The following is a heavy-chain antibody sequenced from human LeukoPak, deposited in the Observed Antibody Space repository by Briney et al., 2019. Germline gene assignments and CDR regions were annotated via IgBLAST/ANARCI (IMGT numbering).Heavy chain of an antibody. J-gene: IGHJ6*03. Sequence: GGSLRLSCAASGFTFSSYWMSWVRQAPGKGLEWVANINQDGSEKYYVDSVKGRFTIFRDNTKNSLYLQMNSLRAEDAAVYYCARDGRGGYLDVWGKGTTVTVSS. CDR2: INQDGSEK. CDR3: ARDGRGGYLDV. D-gene: IGHD1-14*01. CDR1: GFTFSSYW. V-gene: IGHV3-7*01.